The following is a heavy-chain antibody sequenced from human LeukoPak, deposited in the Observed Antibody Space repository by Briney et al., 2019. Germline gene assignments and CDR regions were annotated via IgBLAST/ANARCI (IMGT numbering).Heavy chain of an antibody. CDR3: ARDSYYYGSGSLSLDY. D-gene: IGHD3-10*01. V-gene: IGHV4-39*02. CDR1: GGSISSSSYY. Sequence: SETLSLTCTVSGGSISSSSYYWGWIRQPPGKGLEWIGSIYYSGSTYYNPSLKSRVTISVDTSKNQFSLKLSSVTAADTAVYYCARDSYYYGSGSLSLDYWGQGTLVTVSS. CDR2: IYYSGST. J-gene: IGHJ4*02.